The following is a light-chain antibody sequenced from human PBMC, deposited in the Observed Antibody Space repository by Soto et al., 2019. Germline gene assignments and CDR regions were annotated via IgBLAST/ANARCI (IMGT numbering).Light chain of an antibody. CDR2: WAS. CDR3: QQYYSTRWP. CDR1: QSVSSN. J-gene: IGKJ1*01. Sequence: EVVLSQSPATLSVSPGERATLSCRASQSVSSNLAWYQQKPGQPPKLLIYWASTRESGVPDRFSGSGSGTDFTLTISSLQAEDVTVYYCQQYYSTRWPFGQGTKVDIK. V-gene: IGKV3-15*01.